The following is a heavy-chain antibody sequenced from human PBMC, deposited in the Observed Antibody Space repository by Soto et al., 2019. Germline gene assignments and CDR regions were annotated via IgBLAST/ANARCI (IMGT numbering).Heavy chain of an antibody. D-gene: IGHD6-6*01. CDR2: INAGNGNT. J-gene: IGHJ5*02. CDR1: GYTFTSYA. CDR3: ARLSTLYSSSSNWFDT. V-gene: IGHV1-3*01. Sequence: ASVKVSCKASGYTFTSYAMHWVRQAPGQRLEWMGWINAGNGNTKYSQKFQGRVTITRDTSASTAYMELSSLRSEDTAVYYCARLSTLYSSSSNWFDTWGQGTLVTVSS.